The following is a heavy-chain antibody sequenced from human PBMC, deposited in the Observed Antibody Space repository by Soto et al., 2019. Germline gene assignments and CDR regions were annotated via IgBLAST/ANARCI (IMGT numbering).Heavy chain of an antibody. V-gene: IGHV4-34*01. CDR1: GGSFSGYY. D-gene: IGHD4-17*01. CDR3: ARGVSLTVTTANYYYYYMDV. J-gene: IGHJ6*03. CDR2: INHSGST. Sequence: ETLSLTCAVYGGSFSGYYWSWIRQPPGKGLEWIGEINHSGSTNYNPSLKSRVTITVDTSKNQFSLKLSSVTAADTAVYYCARGVSLTVTTANYYYYYMDVWGKGTTVTVSS.